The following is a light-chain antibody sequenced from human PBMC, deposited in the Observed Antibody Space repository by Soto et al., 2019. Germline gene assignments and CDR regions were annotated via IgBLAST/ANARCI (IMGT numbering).Light chain of an antibody. CDR3: SSYTTSNTDV. CDR2: DVT. Sequence: QSALTQPPSVSGSPGQSVAISCTGSSSDVGSNNRVSWYHQPPGTAPKLIIYDVTNRPSGVPDRFSGSKSGNTASLTISGLQAEDEADYYCSSYTTSNTDVFGTGTKVTVL. CDR1: SSDVGSNNR. V-gene: IGLV2-18*02. J-gene: IGLJ1*01.